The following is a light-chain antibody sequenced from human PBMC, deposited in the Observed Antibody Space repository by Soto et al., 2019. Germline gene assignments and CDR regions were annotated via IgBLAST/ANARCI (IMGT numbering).Light chain of an antibody. CDR2: YDS. Sequence: SYELTQPPSVSVAPGKTARITCGGNNIGSKSVHWYQQKPGQAPVLVIYYDSDRPSGIPERFSGSNSGNTATLTTSRVEAGDEADYYCQVWDSSSDHPGVFGTGTKLTVL. CDR1: NIGSKS. V-gene: IGLV3-21*04. J-gene: IGLJ1*01. CDR3: QVWDSSSDHPGV.